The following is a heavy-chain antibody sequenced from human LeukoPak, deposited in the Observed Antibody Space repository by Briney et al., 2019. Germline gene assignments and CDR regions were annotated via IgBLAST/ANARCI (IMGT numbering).Heavy chain of an antibody. CDR3: AREAKDYYDSSGYYGREFDY. CDR1: GFTFSSYE. V-gene: IGHV3-48*03. Sequence: GGSLRLSCAASGFTFSSYEMNWVRQAPGKGLEWVPYISSSGSTIYYADSVKGRFTISRDNAKNSLYLQMNSLRAEDTAVYYCAREAKDYYDSSGYYGREFDYWGQGTLVTVSS. D-gene: IGHD3-22*01. J-gene: IGHJ4*02. CDR2: ISSSGSTI.